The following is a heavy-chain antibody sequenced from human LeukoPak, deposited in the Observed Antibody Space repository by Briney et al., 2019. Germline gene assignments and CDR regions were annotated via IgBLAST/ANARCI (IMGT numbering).Heavy chain of an antibody. CDR2: ISSSSSYI. V-gene: IGHV3-21*01. CDR1: GFTFSSYS. Sequence: GGSLRLSCAASGFTFSSYSMNWVRQAPGKGLEWVSSISSSSSYIHYADSLKGRFTISRDNAKNSLYLQMNSLRAEDTAVYYCARVRYFDWSPIDYWGQGTLVAVTS. CDR3: ARVRYFDWSPIDY. D-gene: IGHD3-9*01. J-gene: IGHJ4*02.